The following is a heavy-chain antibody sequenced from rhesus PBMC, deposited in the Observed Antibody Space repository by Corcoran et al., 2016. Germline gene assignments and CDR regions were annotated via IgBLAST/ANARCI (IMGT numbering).Heavy chain of an antibody. Sequence: QVQLQESGPGLVKPSETLSLTCAVSGGSISSSYYYWSWIRQAPGKGLAWVGYISYSGSTSYNPSLKSRVTISRDTSKNQFSLKLSSVTAADTAVYYCARFPAALYVNVDYWGQGVLVTVSS. J-gene: IGHJ4*01. D-gene: IGHD1-1*01. V-gene: IGHV4-122*02. CDR2: ISYSGST. CDR1: GGSISSSYYY. CDR3: ARFPAALYVNVDY.